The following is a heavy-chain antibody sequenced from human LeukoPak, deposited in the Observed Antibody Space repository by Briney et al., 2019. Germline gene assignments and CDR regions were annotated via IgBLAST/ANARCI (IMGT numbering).Heavy chain of an antibody. CDR3: ARVLGHDAFDI. V-gene: IGHV3-23*01. CDR2: ISDGGSDT. Sequence: GGSLRLSCAASGFTFSTYAMSWVRQAPGKGLDWVSTISDGGSDTHYADSVKGRFTISRDNAKNSLYLQMNSLRDEDTAVYYCARVLGHDAFDIWGQGTMVTVSS. D-gene: IGHD2-15*01. J-gene: IGHJ3*02. CDR1: GFTFSTYA.